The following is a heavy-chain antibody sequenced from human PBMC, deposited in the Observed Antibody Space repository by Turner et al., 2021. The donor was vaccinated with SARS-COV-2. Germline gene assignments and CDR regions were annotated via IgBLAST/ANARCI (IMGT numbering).Heavy chain of an antibody. CDR1: GFTFSSYA. D-gene: IGHD3-3*01. CDR2: ISGSGGST. CDR3: AKDRFFGVEQANWFDP. Sequence: EVQLLESGGGLVQPGGSLRISCAASGFTFSSYAMSWVRQAPGKGLEGVSAISGSGGSTYYADSVKGRFTISRDNSKNTLYLQMNSLRAEDTAVYYCAKDRFFGVEQANWFDPWGQGTLVTVSS. V-gene: IGHV3-23*01. J-gene: IGHJ5*02.